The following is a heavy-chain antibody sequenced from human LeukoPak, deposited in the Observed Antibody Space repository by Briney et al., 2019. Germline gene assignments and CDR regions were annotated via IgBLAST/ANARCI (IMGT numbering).Heavy chain of an antibody. CDR2: SYYGCNK. J-gene: IGHJ6*04. D-gene: IGHD6-13*01. V-gene: IGHV3-30*18. Sequence: SYYGCNKYYSQSVKGRFTISRDNSKSKVYLQMNSLRAEDTAVYFCAKDSSSKPYYYVMDLWPKGTTVTVSS. CDR3: AKDSSSKPYYYVMDL.